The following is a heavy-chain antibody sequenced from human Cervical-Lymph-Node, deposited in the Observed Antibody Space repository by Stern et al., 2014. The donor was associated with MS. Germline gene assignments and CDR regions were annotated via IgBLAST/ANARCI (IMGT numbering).Heavy chain of an antibody. J-gene: IGHJ4*02. CDR1: GFTFSSYG. V-gene: IGHV3-33*01. CDR3: ARGHIPYAYNYLFDY. D-gene: IGHD5-24*01. CDR2: AWYDGSTA. Sequence: DQLVESGGGVVQPGTSLRLSCAASGFTFSSYGMHWVRRAPGKGLEWVALAWYDGSTAYYTNSVKGRFTISRDNSKNTLSLQMNSLTAEDTAVYYCARGHIPYAYNYLFDYWGQGTLVTVSS.